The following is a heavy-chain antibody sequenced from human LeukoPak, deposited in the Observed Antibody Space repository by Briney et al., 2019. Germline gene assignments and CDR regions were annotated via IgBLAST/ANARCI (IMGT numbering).Heavy chain of an antibody. CDR1: GDSVSSNSAA. V-gene: IGHV6-1*01. CDR2: TYYRSKWST. J-gene: IGHJ4*02. Sequence: SQSLSLTFAISGDSVSSNSAAWNWIRQSPSRGLEWLGRTYYRSKWSTDYAVSVKSRITVNPDTSKNQFSLQLNSVTPEDTAVYYCARLENWAFDFWGQGTLITVSS. CDR3: ARLENWAFDF. D-gene: IGHD7-27*01.